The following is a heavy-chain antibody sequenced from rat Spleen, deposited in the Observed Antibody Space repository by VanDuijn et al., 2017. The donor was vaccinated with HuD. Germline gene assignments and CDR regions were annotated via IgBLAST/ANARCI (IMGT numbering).Heavy chain of an antibody. J-gene: IGHJ4*01. CDR1: GFTFSNYD. D-gene: IGHD1-11*01. CDR2: ISTGGGNT. V-gene: IGHV5S23*01. CDR3: ARDDGGYSEYVMDA. Sequence: EVQLVESGGGLVQPGRSLKLSCAASGFTFSNYDMAWVRQAPTKGLEWVASISTGGGNTYYRDSVKGRFTISSDNAKTTLYLQMDSRRSEDTATYYCARDDGGYSEYVMDAWGQGASVTVSS.